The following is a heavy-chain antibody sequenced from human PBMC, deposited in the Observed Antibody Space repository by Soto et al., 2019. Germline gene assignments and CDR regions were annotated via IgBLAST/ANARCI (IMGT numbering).Heavy chain of an antibody. V-gene: IGHV1-46*01. J-gene: IGHJ4*02. Sequence: GASVNVSCKASGYTFTSYYMHWVRQAPGQWLEWMGIINPSGGSTSYAQKFQGRVTMTRDTSTSTVYMELSSLRSEDTAVYYCARAGELRYFDGPTGYWGQGTLVTVSS. CDR3: ARAGELRYFDGPTGY. CDR1: GYTFTSYY. CDR2: INPSGGST. D-gene: IGHD3-9*01.